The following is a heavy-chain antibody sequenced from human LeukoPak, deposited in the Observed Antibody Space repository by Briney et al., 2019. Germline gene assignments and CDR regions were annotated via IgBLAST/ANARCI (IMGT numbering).Heavy chain of an antibody. CDR1: RFTFSSYA. Sequence: GGSLRLSCAASRFTFSSYAMSWVRQAPGKGLEWVSAISGSGGSTYYADSVKGRFTISRDNSKNTLYLQMNSLRAEDTAVYYCAKDRSIFGVVTHYFDYWGQGTLVTVSS. J-gene: IGHJ4*02. CDR2: ISGSGGST. CDR3: AKDRSIFGVVTHYFDY. V-gene: IGHV3-23*01. D-gene: IGHD3-3*02.